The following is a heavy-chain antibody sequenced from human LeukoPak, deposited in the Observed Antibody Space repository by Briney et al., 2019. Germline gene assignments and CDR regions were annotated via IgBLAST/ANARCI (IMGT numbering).Heavy chain of an antibody. V-gene: IGHV3-23*01. CDR3: AKDPFAYCGGDCYAYYFAY. D-gene: IGHD2-21*02. J-gene: IGHJ4*02. CDR1: GFTFRSYA. CDR2: ISGSGGST. Sequence: GGSLRLSCAASGFTFRSYAMSWVRQAPGKGLEWVSAISGSGGSTYYADSVKGRFTISRDNSKNTLYLQMNSLRAEDTAVYYCAKDPFAYCGGDCYAYYFAYWGQGTLVTLSS.